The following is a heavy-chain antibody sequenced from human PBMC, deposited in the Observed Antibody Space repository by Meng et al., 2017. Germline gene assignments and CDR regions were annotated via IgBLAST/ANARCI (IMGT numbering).Heavy chain of an antibody. D-gene: IGHD3-10*01. CDR2: INHSGST. J-gene: IGHJ5*02. CDR1: GGSFSGYY. V-gene: IGHV4-34*01. Sequence: QVPLQQWVAGLLTPSETLSHTCAVYGGSFSGYYWSWIPQPPVNGLEWIGEINHSGSTNYNPSLKSRVTISVDTSKNQFSLKLSSVTAADTAVYYCARGRWRGNRFDPWGQGTLVTVSS. CDR3: ARGRWRGNRFDP.